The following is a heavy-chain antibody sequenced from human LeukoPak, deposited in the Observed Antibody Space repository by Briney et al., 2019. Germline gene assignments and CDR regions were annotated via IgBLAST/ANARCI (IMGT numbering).Heavy chain of an antibody. CDR1: GFTFSSYFW. CDR2: IKSDGSSS. CDR3: ARGKRAGDSYYFDY. D-gene: IGHD2-21*02. J-gene: IGHJ4*02. Sequence: GGSLRLSCAASGFTFSSYFWMHWVRQAPGKGLVWVSRIKSDGSSSTYADSVKGRFTISRDNAKNSLYLQMNTLRAEDTAVYYCARGKRAGDSYYFDYWGQGILVTVSS. V-gene: IGHV3-74*01.